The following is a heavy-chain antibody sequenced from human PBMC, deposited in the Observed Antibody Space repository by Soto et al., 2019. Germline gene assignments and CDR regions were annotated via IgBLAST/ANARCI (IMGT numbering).Heavy chain of an antibody. V-gene: IGHV1-18*01. Sequence: ASVKVSCKASGSTFTSYGISWVRQAPGHGLEWMGWISAYNGNTNYAQKLQGRVTMTTDTSTSTAYMELRSLRSDDTAVYYCARTGYYSDSSGYYYDYWGQGTLVTVST. D-gene: IGHD3-22*01. CDR1: GSTFTSYG. CDR3: ARTGYYSDSSGYYYDY. CDR2: ISAYNGNT. J-gene: IGHJ4*02.